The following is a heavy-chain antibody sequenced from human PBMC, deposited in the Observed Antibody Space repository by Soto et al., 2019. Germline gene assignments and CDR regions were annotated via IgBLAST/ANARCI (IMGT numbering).Heavy chain of an antibody. Sequence: ASVKVSCKASGYTFTGYYMHWVRQAPGQGLEWMGWINPNSGGTNYAQKFQGWVTMTRDTSISTAFMELSRLISDDTAVYYCAREGSSSSGWFDPWGQGTLVTVSS. CDR1: GYTFTGYY. V-gene: IGHV1-2*04. CDR2: INPNSGGT. CDR3: AREGSSSSGWFDP. J-gene: IGHJ5*02. D-gene: IGHD6-6*01.